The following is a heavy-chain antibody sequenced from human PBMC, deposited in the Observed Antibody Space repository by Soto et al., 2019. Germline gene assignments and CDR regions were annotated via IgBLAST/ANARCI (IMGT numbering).Heavy chain of an antibody. CDR2: IWYDGSNK. CDR3: ARDLARKGTSSWYYPD. D-gene: IGHD6-13*01. J-gene: IGHJ4*02. V-gene: IGHV3-33*01. CDR1: GFTFGSYG. Sequence: PLILSSAAAGFTFGSYGMHWVRQAPGKGLEWVAVIWYDGSNKYYADSVKGRFTISRDNSKNTLYLQMNSLRAEDTAVYYCARDLARKGTSSWYYPDWGQGTLVTVSS.